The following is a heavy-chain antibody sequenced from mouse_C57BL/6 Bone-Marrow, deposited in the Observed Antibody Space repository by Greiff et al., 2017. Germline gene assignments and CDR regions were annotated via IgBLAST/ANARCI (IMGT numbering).Heavy chain of an antibody. J-gene: IGHJ1*03. CDR1: GYTFTSYD. D-gene: IGHD1-1*01. CDR3: AGGADYGSSYIWYFDV. V-gene: IGHV1-85*01. CDR2: IYPRDGST. Sequence: VQRVESGPELVKPGASVKLSCKASGYTFTSYDINWVKQRPGQGLEWIGWIYPRDGSTKYNEKFKGKAPLTVDTSSSTAYMELHSLTSEDSAVYFCAGGADYGSSYIWYFDVWGTGTTVTVSS.